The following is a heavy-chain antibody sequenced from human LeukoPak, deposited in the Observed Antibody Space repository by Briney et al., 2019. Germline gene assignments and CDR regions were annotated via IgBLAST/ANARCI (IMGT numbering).Heavy chain of an antibody. J-gene: IGHJ4*02. D-gene: IGHD4-17*01. Sequence: QPGRSLRLSCTASGFTFSDYAMSWVRQAPGKGLEWVGFIRSKAYGGTTEYAASVKGRFTISRDDSKSIAYLQMNSLKIEDTAVYYCSRGDVPYGDYAGLDFWGQGTLVTVSS. V-gene: IGHV3-49*04. CDR3: SRGDVPYGDYAGLDF. CDR2: IRSKAYGGTT. CDR1: GFTFSDYA.